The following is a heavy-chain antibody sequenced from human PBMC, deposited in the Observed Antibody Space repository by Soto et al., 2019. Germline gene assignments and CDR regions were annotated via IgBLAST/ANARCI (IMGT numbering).Heavy chain of an antibody. Sequence: GESLKISCAASGFTFSSYAMSWVRQAPGKGLEWGAAISGSGGSTYYADSVKGRFTISRDNSKNTLYLQMNSLRAEDTAVYYCGKDSGYSGYASGYWGQGTLVTVSS. CDR2: ISGSGGST. J-gene: IGHJ4*02. D-gene: IGHD5-12*01. CDR3: GKDSGYSGYASGY. CDR1: GFTFSSYA. V-gene: IGHV3-23*01.